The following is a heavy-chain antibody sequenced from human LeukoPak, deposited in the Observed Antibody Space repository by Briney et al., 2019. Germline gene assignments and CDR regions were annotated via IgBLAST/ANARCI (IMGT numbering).Heavy chain of an antibody. CDR2: INTNTGNP. CDR3: ARDDLSIAAAGSEYFQH. CDR1: GYTFTSYA. J-gene: IGHJ1*01. V-gene: IGHV7-4-1*02. Sequence: ASVKVSCKASGYTFTSYAMNWVRQAPGQGLEWMGWINTNTGNPTYAQGFTGRFVFSLDTSVSTAYLQISSLKAEDTAVYYCARDDLSIAAAGSEYFQHWGQGTLVTVSS. D-gene: IGHD6-13*01.